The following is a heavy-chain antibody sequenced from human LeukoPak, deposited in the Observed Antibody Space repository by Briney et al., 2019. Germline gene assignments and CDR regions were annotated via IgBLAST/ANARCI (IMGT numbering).Heavy chain of an antibody. CDR3: AKDSHSPRGYFDY. V-gene: IGHV3-23*01. D-gene: IGHD2-21*01. J-gene: IGHJ4*02. CDR1: GFTFSSYA. Sequence: GGSLRLSCAASGFTFSSYAMSWVRQAPGKGLEWVSAISASGGSTYYADSVKGRFTISRDNSKNTLYLQMNSLRAEDTAVYYCAKDSHSPRGYFDYWGQGTLVTVSS. CDR2: ISASGGST.